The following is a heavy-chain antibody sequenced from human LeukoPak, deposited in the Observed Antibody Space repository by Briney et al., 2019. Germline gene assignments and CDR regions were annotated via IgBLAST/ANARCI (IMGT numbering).Heavy chain of an antibody. D-gene: IGHD1-26*01. J-gene: IGHJ6*02. V-gene: IGHV3-64*01. CDR1: GFTFSSYA. CDR3: ARDEWELPYYYYYGMDV. Sequence: GGSLRLSCAASGFTFSSYAMHWVRRAPGKGLEYVSAISSNGGSTYYANSVKGRFTISRDNSKNTLYLQMGSLRAEDMAVYYCARDEWELPYYYYYGMDVWGQGTTVTVSS. CDR2: ISSNGGST.